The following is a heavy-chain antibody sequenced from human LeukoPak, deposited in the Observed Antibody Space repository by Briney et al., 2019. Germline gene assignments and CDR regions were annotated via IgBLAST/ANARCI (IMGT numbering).Heavy chain of an antibody. D-gene: IGHD1-26*01. CDR3: ARIEVGATGYYYYYYMDV. V-gene: IGHV5-51*01. Sequence: PGESLKISCKGSGYSFTSYWIGWVRQMPGKGLEWMGISYPGDSDTRYSPSFQGQVTISADKSISTAYLQWSSLKASDTAMYYCARIEVGATGYYYYYYMDVWGKGTTVTVSS. CDR2: SYPGDSDT. J-gene: IGHJ6*03. CDR1: GYSFTSYW.